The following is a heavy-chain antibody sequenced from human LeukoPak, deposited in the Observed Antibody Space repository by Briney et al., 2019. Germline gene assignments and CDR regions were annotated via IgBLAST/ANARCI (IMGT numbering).Heavy chain of an antibody. V-gene: IGHV1-69*05. Sequence: SVKVSCKASGGTFSSYAISWVRQAPGQGLEWMGGIIPIFGTANYAQKFQGRVTITTDESTSTAYMELSNLRSEDTAVYYCARDLTAMVTGAFDIWGQGTMVTVSS. D-gene: IGHD5-18*01. CDR3: ARDLTAMVTGAFDI. CDR1: GGTFSSYA. J-gene: IGHJ3*02. CDR2: IIPIFGTA.